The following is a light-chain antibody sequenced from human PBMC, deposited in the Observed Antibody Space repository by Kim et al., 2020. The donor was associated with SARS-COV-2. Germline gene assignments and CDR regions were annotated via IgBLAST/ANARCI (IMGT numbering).Light chain of an antibody. J-gene: IGKJ4*01. Sequence: IVMTQSPLSLPVTPGEPASISCRSSQTLLHTNGNTFLDWFLQRPGQPPQLLIYLGSNRASGVPDRFSGSGSGTDFTLKISRVEAEDVGVYYCMQSLQTAFTFGGGTKVDIK. CDR1: QTLLHTNGNTF. CDR2: LGS. CDR3: MQSLQTAFT. V-gene: IGKV2-28*01.